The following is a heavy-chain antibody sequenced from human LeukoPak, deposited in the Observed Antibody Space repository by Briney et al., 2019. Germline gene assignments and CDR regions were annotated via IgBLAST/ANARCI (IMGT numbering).Heavy chain of an antibody. CDR3: ARGPYGSGSYY. CDR2: LYYNGTT. Sequence: PSQTLSLTCTVSGGSISSGDYYWRWLRQPPGKGLERIGYLYYNGTTYYNPSRKSRVTISVYTSKNQFSLKLTSVTAADTAVYFCARGPYGSGSYYWGQGTLVTGAS. V-gene: IGHV4-30-4*01. CDR1: GGSISSGDYY. D-gene: IGHD3-10*01. J-gene: IGHJ4*02.